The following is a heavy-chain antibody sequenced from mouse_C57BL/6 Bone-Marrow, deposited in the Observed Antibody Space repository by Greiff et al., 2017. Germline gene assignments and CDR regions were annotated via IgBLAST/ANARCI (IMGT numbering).Heavy chain of an antibody. CDR1: GYTFTSYW. J-gene: IGHJ1*03. CDR3: ARWKLLRSLYWYFGV. Sequence: QVQLQQPGAELVKPGASVKLSCKASGYTFTSYWMHWVKQRPGRGLEWIGMIHPNSGSTNYNEKFKSKATLTVDKSSSTAYMQLSSLTSEASAVYYGARWKLLRSLYWYFGVWGTGTTVTVSS. D-gene: IGHD1-1*01. CDR2: IHPNSGST. V-gene: IGHV1-64*01.